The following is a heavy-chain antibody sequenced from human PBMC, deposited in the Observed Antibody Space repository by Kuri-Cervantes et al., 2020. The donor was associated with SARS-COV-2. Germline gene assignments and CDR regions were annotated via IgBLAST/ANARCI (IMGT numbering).Heavy chain of an antibody. CDR1: GDSVSSNSAA. CDR3: ARSDRGYSQLGTTGFDY. J-gene: IGHJ4*02. Sequence: SQTLSLTCAISGDSVSSNSAAWNWIRQSPSRGLEWLGRTYYRSKWYNDYAVSVKSRITINPDTSKNQFSLKLSSVTAADTAVYYCARSDRGYSQLGTTGFDYWGQGTLVTVSS. CDR2: TYYRSKWYN. D-gene: IGHD5-18*01. V-gene: IGHV6-1*01.